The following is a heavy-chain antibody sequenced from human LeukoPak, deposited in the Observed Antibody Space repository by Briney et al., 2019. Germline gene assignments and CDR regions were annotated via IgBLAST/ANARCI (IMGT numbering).Heavy chain of an antibody. CDR1: GGSISSINW. D-gene: IGHD3-9*01. V-gene: IGHV4-4*02. Sequence: SGTLSLTCAVSGGSISSINWWTWVRQPPGKGLEWIGEIYHSGSTNYNPSLKSRVTISVDKSKHQFSLKLSSVTAADTAVYYCASARENYDILTGYYKGGSFDYWGQGTLVTVSS. CDR2: IYHSGST. CDR3: ASARENYDILTGYYKGGSFDY. J-gene: IGHJ4*02.